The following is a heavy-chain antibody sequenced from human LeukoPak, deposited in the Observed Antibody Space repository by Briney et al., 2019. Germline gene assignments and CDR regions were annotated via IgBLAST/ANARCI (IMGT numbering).Heavy chain of an antibody. CDR2: IYHSGTT. CDR1: GGSISSSNW. CDR3: ARALVGATGSDAFDI. D-gene: IGHD1-26*01. Sequence: PSETLFLTCAVSGGSISSSNWWSWVRQPPGKGLEWIGEIYHSGTTNYNPSLKSRVTISIDKSKNQFSLNLSSVTAADTAVYYCARALVGATGSDAFDIWGQGTMVTVSS. J-gene: IGHJ3*02. V-gene: IGHV4-4*02.